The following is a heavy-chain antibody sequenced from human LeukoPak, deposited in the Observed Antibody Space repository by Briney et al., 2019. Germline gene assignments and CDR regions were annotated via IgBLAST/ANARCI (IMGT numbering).Heavy chain of an antibody. D-gene: IGHD2/OR15-2a*01. J-gene: IGHJ4*02. V-gene: IGHV3-9*01. CDR2: ISWNSGSI. Sequence: PGRSLRLSCAASGFTFDDYAMHWVRQAPGKGLEWVSGISWNSGSIGYADSVKGRFTISRDNAKNSLYLQMNSLRAEDTAVYYCAKDFLDSWGQGTLVTVSS. CDR3: AKDFLDS. CDR1: GFTFDDYA.